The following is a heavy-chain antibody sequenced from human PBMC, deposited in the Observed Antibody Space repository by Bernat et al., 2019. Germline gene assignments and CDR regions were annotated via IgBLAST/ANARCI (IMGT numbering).Heavy chain of an antibody. J-gene: IGHJ4*02. V-gene: IGHV3-33*01. CDR1: GFTFSSYG. D-gene: IGHD6-19*01. CDR2: IWYAGSNK. Sequence: QVQLVESGGGVVQPGRSLRLSCAASGFTFSSYGMHWVRQAPGKGLEWVAVIWYAGSNKYYADSGKGRFTISRDNSKNTLYLQMNSLRAEDTAVYYCARDLTYSSGWYVGGNFDYWGQGTLVTVSS. CDR3: ARDLTYSSGWYVGGNFDY.